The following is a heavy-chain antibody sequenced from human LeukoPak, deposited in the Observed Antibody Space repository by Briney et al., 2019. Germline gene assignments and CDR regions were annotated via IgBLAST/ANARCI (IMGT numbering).Heavy chain of an antibody. CDR3: AKHYYDTSGSFYCFDS. J-gene: IGHJ4*02. Sequence: GGSLRVSCAASGFTVSSYGMSSVRQAPGKGLDWVSGISGSGGSTHYADSVKGRFTISRDNSKNTLYLQMNSLRPEDTAVYYCAKHYYDTSGSFYCFDSWGQGTLVTVSS. V-gene: IGHV3-23*01. CDR1: GFTVSSYG. D-gene: IGHD3-22*01. CDR2: ISGSGGST.